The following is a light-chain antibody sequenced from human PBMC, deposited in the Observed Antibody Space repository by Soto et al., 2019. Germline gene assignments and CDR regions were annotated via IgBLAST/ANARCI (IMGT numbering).Light chain of an antibody. Sequence: EVVLTQSPGTLSLSPGERATLSCRASQSVTNNYLAWYQQRPGLAPRLLIYGASTRTAGIPDMFTGSGSGTDFTLTISSLEPEDFAVYYCQQYGTSRTFGQGTKVEIK. V-gene: IGKV3-20*01. J-gene: IGKJ1*01. CDR2: GAS. CDR1: QSVTNNY. CDR3: QQYGTSRT.